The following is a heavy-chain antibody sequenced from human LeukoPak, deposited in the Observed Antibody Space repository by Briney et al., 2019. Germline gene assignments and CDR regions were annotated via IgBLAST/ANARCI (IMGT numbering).Heavy chain of an antibody. CDR2: ITVSSNYK. CDR3: ARGGTWLR. V-gene: IGHV3-21*01. Sequence: PGGSLRLSCSASGFSFSSYAMNWVRQAPGKGLEWVSTITVSSNYKDYADSVKGRFTIFRDNAKNSLYLQMNSLRAEDTAVYYCARGGTWLRWGQGTLVTVSS. D-gene: IGHD5-12*01. CDR1: GFSFSSYA. J-gene: IGHJ4*02.